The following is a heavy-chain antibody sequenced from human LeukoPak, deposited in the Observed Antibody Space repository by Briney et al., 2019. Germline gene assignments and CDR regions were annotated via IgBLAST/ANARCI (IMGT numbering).Heavy chain of an antibody. Sequence: HAGGSLRLSCAASGFTVSSHYMSWVRQAPGKGLEWVSSISGSGTSTYYADSVKGRFTISRDSSKNTLYLQMNSLRAEDTALYSCAKDYGGNSDAFDIWGQGTVVTVSS. CDR2: ISGSGTST. CDR3: AKDYGGNSDAFDI. V-gene: IGHV3-23*01. J-gene: IGHJ3*02. CDR1: GFTVSSHY. D-gene: IGHD4-23*01.